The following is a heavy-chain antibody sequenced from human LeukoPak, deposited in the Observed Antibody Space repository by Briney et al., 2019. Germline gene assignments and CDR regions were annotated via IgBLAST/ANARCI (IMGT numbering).Heavy chain of an antibody. CDR1: GYSISSGYY. CDR2: IYHSGST. Sequence: SETLSLTCTVSGYSISSGYYWGWIRQPPGKGLEWIGSIYHSGSTYYNPSLKSRVTISVDASKNQFSLKLSSVTAADTAVYYCARDGPDIVVVPAAILPLDYWGQGTLVTVSS. V-gene: IGHV4-38-2*02. CDR3: ARDGPDIVVVPAAILPLDY. J-gene: IGHJ4*02. D-gene: IGHD2-2*02.